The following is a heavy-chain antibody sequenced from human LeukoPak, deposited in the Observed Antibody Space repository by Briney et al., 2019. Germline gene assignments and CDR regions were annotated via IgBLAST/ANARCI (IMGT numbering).Heavy chain of an antibody. J-gene: IGHJ4*02. D-gene: IGHD2-8*01. V-gene: IGHV1-2*02. CDR2: INSNSGGT. CDR3: ARTNMLDY. Sequence: ASLTLSFTSSVYTFTNYYMHWVRQAPGQGLEWMGWINSNSGGTNYAQNFQGRVTMTRDTSISTAYMELSSLTSDDTAAYYCARTNMLDYWGQGHLVTVSA. CDR1: VYTFTNYY.